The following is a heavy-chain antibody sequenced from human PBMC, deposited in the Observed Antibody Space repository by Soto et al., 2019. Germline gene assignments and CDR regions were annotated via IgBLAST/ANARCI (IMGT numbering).Heavy chain of an antibody. J-gene: IGHJ4*02. D-gene: IGHD2-15*01. Sequence: QVQLEQSGPGLVKPSQTLSLTCKISGGSISSVNHYWSWIRQSPGEGLEWIGYIFDSGTTHYNPSLKGRVTLSGDTSQSQFSLTIHSVTVADTAVYYCAREGSWIGGFDFWGQGTLVTVSS. CDR3: AREGSWIGGFDF. V-gene: IGHV4-31*02. CDR2: IFDSGTT. CDR1: GGSISSVNHY.